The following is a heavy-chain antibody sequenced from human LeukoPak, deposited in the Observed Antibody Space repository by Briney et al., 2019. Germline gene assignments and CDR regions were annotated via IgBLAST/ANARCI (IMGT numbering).Heavy chain of an antibody. V-gene: IGHV3-21*01. J-gene: IGHJ4*02. CDR3: ARDIHTPDPDYYYDSSGYGSFDY. D-gene: IGHD3-22*01. CDR2: ISSSSSYI. CDR1: GFTFSSYS. Sequence: PGGSLRLSCAASGFTFSSYSMNWVRQAPGKGLEWVSSISSSSSYIYYADSVKGRFTISRDNAKNSLYLQMNSLRDEDTAVYYCARDIHTPDPDYYYDSSGYGSFDYWGQGTLVTVSS.